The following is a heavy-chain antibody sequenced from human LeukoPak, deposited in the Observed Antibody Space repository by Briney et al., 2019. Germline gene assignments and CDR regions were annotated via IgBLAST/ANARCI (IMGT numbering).Heavy chain of an antibody. CDR1: GGSFSGYY. CDR2: INHSGST. D-gene: IGHD6-6*01. Sequence: SEALSLTCAVYGGSFSGYYWSWIRQPPGKGLEWIGEINHSGSTNYNPSLKSRVTISVDTSKNQFSLKLSSVTAADTAVYYCACRLGSSSHYFDYWGQGTLVTVSS. CDR3: ACRLGSSSHYFDY. V-gene: IGHV4-34*01. J-gene: IGHJ4*02.